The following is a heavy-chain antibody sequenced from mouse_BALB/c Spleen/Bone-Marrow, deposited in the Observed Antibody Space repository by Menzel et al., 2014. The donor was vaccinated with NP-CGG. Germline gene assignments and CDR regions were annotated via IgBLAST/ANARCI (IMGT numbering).Heavy chain of an antibody. CDR3: ARSLYGFDWYFDV. D-gene: IGHD2-2*01. J-gene: IGHJ1*01. CDR2: INPYNDGT. Sequence: EVQLQQSGPELVKPGASVKVSCKASGYTFTSYVMHWVKQKPGQGLEWIGNINPYNDGTKYNEKFKGKATLTSDKFSSTAYMELGSLTSEDSAVYYCARSLYGFDWYFDVWGAGTTVTVSS. CDR1: GYTFTSYV. V-gene: IGHV1-14*01.